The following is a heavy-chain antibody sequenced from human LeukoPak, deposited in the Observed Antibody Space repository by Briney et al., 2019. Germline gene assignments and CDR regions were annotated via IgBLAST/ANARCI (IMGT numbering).Heavy chain of an antibody. CDR2: ISYDGRNN. J-gene: IGHJ4*02. CDR3: ARDGNNDPLTGPLYYFDY. CDR1: GFAFRTYA. D-gene: IGHD3-9*01. Sequence: GRSLRLSCAASGFAFRTYAMQWVRQAPGKGLEWVAVISYDGRNNYYADSVKGRFTISRDNSKNTVYLQMNSLRAEDTAVYYCARDGNNDPLTGPLYYFDYWARDPWSPSPQ. V-gene: IGHV3-30*04.